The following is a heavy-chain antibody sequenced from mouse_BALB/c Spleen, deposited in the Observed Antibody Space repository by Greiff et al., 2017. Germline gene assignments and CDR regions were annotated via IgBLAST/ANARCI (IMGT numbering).Heavy chain of an antibody. CDR2: IYPGDGDT. V-gene: IGHV1-82*01. D-gene: IGHD1-2*01. J-gene: IGHJ3*01. Sequence: QVQLQQSGPELVKPGASVKISCKASGYAFSSSWMNWVKQRPGQGLEWIGRIYPGDGDTNYNGKFKGKATLTADKSSSTAYMQLSSLTSVDSAVYFCARDDYYGYVGAYWGQGTLVTVSA. CDR1: GYAFSSSW. CDR3: ARDDYYGYVGAY.